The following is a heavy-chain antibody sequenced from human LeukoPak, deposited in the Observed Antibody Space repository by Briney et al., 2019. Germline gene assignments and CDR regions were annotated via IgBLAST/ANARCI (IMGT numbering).Heavy chain of an antibody. CDR1: GYTFTSYD. J-gene: IGHJ4*02. CDR3: ARGVGGSGSFWDY. V-gene: IGHV1-8*01. D-gene: IGHD3-10*01. Sequence: GASVKVSCKASGYTFTSYDINWVRQATGQGLEWMGWMNPNSGNTGYAQKFQGRVTMTRDTSISTAYMELSRLRSDDTAVYYCARGVGGSGSFWDYWGQGTLVTVSS. CDR2: MNPNSGNT.